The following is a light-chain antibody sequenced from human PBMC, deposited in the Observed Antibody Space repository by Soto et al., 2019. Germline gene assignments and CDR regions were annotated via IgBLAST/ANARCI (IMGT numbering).Light chain of an antibody. CDR3: QQYHSYSWT. CDR1: QSINSW. CDR2: KAS. V-gene: IGKV1-5*03. Sequence: DIQMTQSPSTLSASVGDRVTITCRASQSINSWLAWYQQKPGKAPSLVIYKASILESGVPSRFSGSGSGTEFTLTISSLQPDDFATYYCQQYHSYSWTFGQGTKLDMK. J-gene: IGKJ1*01.